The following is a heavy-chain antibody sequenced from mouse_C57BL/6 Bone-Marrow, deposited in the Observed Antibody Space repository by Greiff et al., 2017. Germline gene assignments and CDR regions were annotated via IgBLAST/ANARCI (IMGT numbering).Heavy chain of an antibody. CDR1: GFNIKDSY. CDR3: TFITTADY. D-gene: IGHD1-1*01. V-gene: IGHV14-1*01. CDR2: IDPEDGDT. J-gene: IGHJ2*01. Sequence: EVQLQESGAELVRPGASVKLSCTASGFNIKDSYMPWVTQRPEQGLEGLGRIDPEDGDTEYAPKFQGKATMTADTSSNTAYLQLSSLTSEDTAVYYCTFITTADYWGQGTTLTVSS.